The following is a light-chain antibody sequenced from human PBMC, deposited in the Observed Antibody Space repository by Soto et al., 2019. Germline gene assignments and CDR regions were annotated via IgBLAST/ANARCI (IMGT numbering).Light chain of an antibody. CDR2: GDN. CDR3: QSYDSSLTTFV. CDR1: SSNIGTNY. J-gene: IGLJ1*01. Sequence: QSVLTQPPSASGTPGQRVTISCSGSSSNIGTNYVYWYQQVPGTAPKLLIYGDNNRPSGVPDRFSGSKSGTSASLAITGLQPEDEADYYCQSYDSSLTTFVFGTGTKVTVL. V-gene: IGLV1-47*02.